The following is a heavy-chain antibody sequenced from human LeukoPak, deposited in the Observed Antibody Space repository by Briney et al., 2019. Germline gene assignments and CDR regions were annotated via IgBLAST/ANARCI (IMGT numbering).Heavy chain of an antibody. CDR3: AKGEYCSSTSCYLLAFDI. J-gene: IGHJ3*02. D-gene: IGHD2-2*01. Sequence: GGSLRLSCAASGFTFSSYAMHWVRQAPGKGLEWVAVISYDGSNKYYADSVKGRFTISRDNSKNTLYLQMNSLRPEDTAVYYCAKGEYCSSTSCYLLAFDIWGQGTMVTVSS. CDR1: GFTFSSYA. CDR2: ISYDGSNK. V-gene: IGHV3-30*04.